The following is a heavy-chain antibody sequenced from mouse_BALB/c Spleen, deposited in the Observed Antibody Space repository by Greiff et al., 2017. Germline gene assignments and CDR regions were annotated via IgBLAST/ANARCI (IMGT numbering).Heavy chain of an antibody. Sequence: EVMLVESGGGLVQPGGSLRLSSATSGFTFTDYYMSWVRQPPGKALEWLGFIRNKANGYTTEYSASVKGRFTISRDNSQSILYLQMNTLRAEDSATYYCARAPSMDYWGQGTSVTVSS. J-gene: IGHJ4*01. CDR2: IRNKANGYTT. CDR3: ARAPSMDY. CDR1: GFTFTDYY. V-gene: IGHV7-3*02.